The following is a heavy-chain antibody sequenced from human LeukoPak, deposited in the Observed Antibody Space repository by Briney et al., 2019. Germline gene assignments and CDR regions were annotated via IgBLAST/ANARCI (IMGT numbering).Heavy chain of an antibody. CDR2: IYSGGST. Sequence: SGGSLRLSCAASGFTVSSNYMSWVRQAPGKGLEWVSVIYSGGSTYYADSVKGRFTISRDNSKNTLYLQMNSLRAEDMAVYYCARDGTCGGACKGAFDIWGQGTMVTVSS. CDR3: ARDGTCGGACKGAFDI. V-gene: IGHV3-66*01. CDR1: GFTVSSNY. D-gene: IGHD2-21*02. J-gene: IGHJ3*02.